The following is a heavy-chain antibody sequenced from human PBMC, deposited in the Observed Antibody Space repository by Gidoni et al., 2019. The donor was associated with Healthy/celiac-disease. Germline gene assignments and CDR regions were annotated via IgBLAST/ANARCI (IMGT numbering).Heavy chain of an antibody. Sequence: EVQLVESGGGLVQPGGSLRLSCAASGFPFSSYALSWFRQAPGKGLEWVSAISGSGGSTYYADSVKGRFTISRDNSKNTLYLQMNSLRAEDTAVYYCANVPSRDIVVVPAASGNYYYMDVWGKGTTVTVSS. V-gene: IGHV3-23*04. CDR2: ISGSGGST. CDR1: GFPFSSYA. CDR3: ANVPSRDIVVVPAASGNYYYMDV. J-gene: IGHJ6*03. D-gene: IGHD2-2*01.